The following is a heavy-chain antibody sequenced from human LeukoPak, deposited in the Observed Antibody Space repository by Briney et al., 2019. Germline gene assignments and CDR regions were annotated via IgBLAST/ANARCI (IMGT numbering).Heavy chain of an antibody. J-gene: IGHJ6*02. D-gene: IGHD2-15*01. CDR1: GYSFSSDW. CDR3: TRGCSGGSCSRDAMDV. Sequence: GESLKISCKASGYSFSSDWIAWVRQMPGKGLEWMGIIFPIDSETTYSPSCQGQVTISPDKSISTAYLQWRSLKASDTAMYYCTRGCSGGSCSRDAMDVWGQGTMVTVSS. CDR2: IFPIDSET. V-gene: IGHV5-51*01.